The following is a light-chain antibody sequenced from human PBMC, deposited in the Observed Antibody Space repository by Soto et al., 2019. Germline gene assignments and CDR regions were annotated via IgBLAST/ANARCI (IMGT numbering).Light chain of an antibody. J-gene: IGKJ2*01. CDR2: AAS. CDR1: QGISSY. V-gene: IGKV1-9*01. CDR3: QQHNSYPYT. Sequence: IQLTQSPSSLSASVGDRVTITCRASQGISSYLAWYQQKPWKAPKLLIYAASTVQSGVPSRFSGSGSGTDFTLTISSLQPEDFATYYCQQHNSYPYTFVRGTKLEIK.